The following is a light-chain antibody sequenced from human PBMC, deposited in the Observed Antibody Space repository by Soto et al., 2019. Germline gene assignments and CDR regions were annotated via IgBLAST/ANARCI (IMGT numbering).Light chain of an antibody. CDR3: QQYGSSPRT. V-gene: IGKV3-20*01. CDR2: GAS. Sequence: EIVFTQSPCTLSLSPGERATLSCRASQNVDSNYLAWYQQKPGQAPRLLIYGASSRATGIPDRFSGSGSGTDFTLTISRLEPEDFAVYYCQQYGSSPRTFGQGTKVDIK. CDR1: QNVDSNY. J-gene: IGKJ1*01.